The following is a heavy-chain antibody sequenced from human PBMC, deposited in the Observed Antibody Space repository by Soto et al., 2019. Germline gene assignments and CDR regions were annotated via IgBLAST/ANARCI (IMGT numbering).Heavy chain of an antibody. CDR3: ASFSPVVVVAAPTGWFDP. D-gene: IGHD2-15*01. CDR2: IIPIFGTA. Sequence: SVKVSCKASGGTFSSYAISWVRQAPGQGLEWMGGIIPIFGTANYAQKFQGRVTITADESTSTAYMELSSLRSEDTAVYYCASFSPVVVVAAPTGWFDPWGQGTLVTVS. J-gene: IGHJ5*02. V-gene: IGHV1-69*13. CDR1: GGTFSSYA.